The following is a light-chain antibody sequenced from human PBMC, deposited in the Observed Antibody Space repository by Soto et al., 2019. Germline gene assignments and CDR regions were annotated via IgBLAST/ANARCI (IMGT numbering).Light chain of an antibody. CDR2: GAS. V-gene: IGKV3-20*01. J-gene: IGKJ1*01. CDR3: QQYGSSRT. Sequence: IVLTHAPGTLAFSPGEIATLSCTASQSVSSSYLAWYQQKRGQAPRLLIYGASSRATGIPDRFSGSGSGTDFTLTISRLEPEDFAVYYCQQYGSSRTFGQGTKVDIK. CDR1: QSVSSSY.